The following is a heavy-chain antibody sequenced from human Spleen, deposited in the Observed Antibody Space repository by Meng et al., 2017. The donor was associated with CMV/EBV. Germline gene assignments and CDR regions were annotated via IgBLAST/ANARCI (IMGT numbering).Heavy chain of an antibody. Sequence: SETLSLTCAISGDSLSSNSAAWNWIRQSPSRGLEWLGRTYYRSKWYNDYAVSVKSRITINPDTSKNQFSLQLNSVTPEDTAVYYCARDVGATYYYYYYGMDVWGQGTTVTVSS. D-gene: IGHD1-26*01. CDR1: GDSLSSNSAA. V-gene: IGHV6-1*01. CDR3: ARDVGATYYYYYYGMDV. CDR2: TYYRSKWYN. J-gene: IGHJ6*02.